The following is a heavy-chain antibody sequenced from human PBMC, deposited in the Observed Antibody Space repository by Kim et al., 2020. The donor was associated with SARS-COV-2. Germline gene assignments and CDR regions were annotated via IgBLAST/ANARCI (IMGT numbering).Heavy chain of an antibody. V-gene: IGHV3-48*02. Sequence: TISYADSVKGRFTISRDNAKNSLYLQMNSLRDEDTAVYYCARRGIVGNDYWGQGTLVTVSS. CDR3: ARRGIVGNDY. CDR2: TI. J-gene: IGHJ4*02. D-gene: IGHD1-26*01.